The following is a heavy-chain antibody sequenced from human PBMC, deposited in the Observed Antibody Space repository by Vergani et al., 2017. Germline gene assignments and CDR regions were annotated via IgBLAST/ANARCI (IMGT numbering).Heavy chain of an antibody. CDR1: GGSISSHY. CDR3: ARGVESSGFDY. J-gene: IGHJ4*02. CDR2: IYYSGST. D-gene: IGHD6-19*01. Sequence: QVQLQESGPGLVKPSETLSLTCTVSGGSISSHYWSWIRQPPGKGLEWIGYIYYSGSTNYNPSLKSRVTISVDTSKNQFSLKLSSVTAADTAVYYCARGVESSGFDYWGQGTLVTVSS. V-gene: IGHV4-59*11.